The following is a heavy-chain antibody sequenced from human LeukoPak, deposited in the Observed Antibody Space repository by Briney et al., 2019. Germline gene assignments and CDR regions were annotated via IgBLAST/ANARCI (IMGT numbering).Heavy chain of an antibody. CDR2: IYYSGSS. V-gene: IGHV4-59*08. CDR1: GGSISSYY. CDR3: ARHGSSERDYYYMDV. Sequence: SETLSLTCTVSGGSISSYYWSWIRQPPGEGLEWIGYIYYSGSSNYNPSLKSRVTILVDTSKKQFSLRLSSVTAADTAVFYCARHGSSERDYYYMDVWGKGTTVTVSS. D-gene: IGHD3-10*01. J-gene: IGHJ6*03.